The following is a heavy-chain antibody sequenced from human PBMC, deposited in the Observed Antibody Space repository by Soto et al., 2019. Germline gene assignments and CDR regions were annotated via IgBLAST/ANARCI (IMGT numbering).Heavy chain of an antibody. D-gene: IGHD1-26*01. CDR3: TTDSRTTLPEIRFDY. Sequence: PGGSLRLSCAASGFPFNNAWINWVRQVPGKGLEWVGRVKSKADGGSGDYAAPVKGRFVVSRDDSKDIVYLQMNSLKIEDTGVYYCTTDSRTTLPEIRFDYWGHGTHVTVSS. CDR1: GFPFNNAW. CDR2: VKSKADGGSG. V-gene: IGHV3-15*07. J-gene: IGHJ4*01.